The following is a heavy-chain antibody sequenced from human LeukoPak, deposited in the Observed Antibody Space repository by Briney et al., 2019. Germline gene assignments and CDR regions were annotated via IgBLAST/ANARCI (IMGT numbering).Heavy chain of an antibody. D-gene: IGHD3-3*02. J-gene: IGHJ4*02. CDR3: AKHFWSGYYPYFDY. V-gene: IGHV3-23*01. CDR1: GFIFSSYA. CDR2: ISGSGGST. Sequence: GGSLRLSCAASGFIFSSYAMSWVRQAPGKGLEWVSTISGSGGSTYYADSVKGRFTISRDNSKNTLYLQMNSLRAEDTAVYYCAKHFWSGYYPYFDYWGQGTQVTVSS.